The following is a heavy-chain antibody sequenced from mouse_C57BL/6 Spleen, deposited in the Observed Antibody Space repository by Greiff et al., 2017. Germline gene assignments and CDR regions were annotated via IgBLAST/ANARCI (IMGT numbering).Heavy chain of an antibody. CDR2: INPSSGYT. J-gene: IGHJ2*01. D-gene: IGHD2-5*01. CDR1: GYTFTSYT. Sequence: QVHVKQSGAELARPGASVKMSCKASGYTFTSYTMHWVKQRPGQGLEWIGYINPSSGYTKYNQKFKDKATLTADKSSSTAYMQLSRLTSEDSAVYYCAKWYYSNYPVYFDGWGKGTTLTVDS. V-gene: IGHV1-4*01. CDR3: AKWYYSNYPVYFDG.